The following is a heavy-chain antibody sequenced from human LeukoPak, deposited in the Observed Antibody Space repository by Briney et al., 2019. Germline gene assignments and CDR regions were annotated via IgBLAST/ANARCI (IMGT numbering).Heavy chain of an antibody. CDR1: RYSISSSYY. CDR3: ARGYCSGGSCDYYYYMDV. CDR2: IYYSGST. V-gene: IGHV4-38-2*02. D-gene: IGHD2-15*01. Sequence: SETLSLTCTVSRYSISSSYYWGWIRQPPGKGLEWIGSIYYSGSTYYNPSLKSRVTISVDTSKNQFSLKLSSVTAADTAVYYCARGYCSGGSCDYYYYMDVWGKGTTVTVSS. J-gene: IGHJ6*03.